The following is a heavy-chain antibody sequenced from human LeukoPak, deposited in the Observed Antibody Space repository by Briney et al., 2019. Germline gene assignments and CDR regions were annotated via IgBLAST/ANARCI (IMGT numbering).Heavy chain of an antibody. J-gene: IGHJ6*02. D-gene: IGHD3-10*01. V-gene: IGHV3-33*08. CDR2: IWYDGSNK. CDR3: ARDPMVRGVIGPDYYYGMDV. CDR1: GFTFSNYV. Sequence: GGSLRLSCAASGFTFSNYVMSWVRQAPGKGLEWVAVIWYDGSNKYYADSVKGRFTISRDNSKNTLYLQMNSLRAEDTAVYYCARDPMVRGVIGPDYYYGMDVWGQGTTVTVSS.